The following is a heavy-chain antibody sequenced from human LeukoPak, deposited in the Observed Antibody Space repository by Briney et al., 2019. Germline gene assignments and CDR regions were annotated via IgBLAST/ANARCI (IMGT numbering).Heavy chain of an antibody. J-gene: IGHJ4*02. CDR2: ISYDGSNK. Sequence: SGGSLRLSCAASGFTFSSYAMHWVRQAPGKGLEWVAVISYDGSNKYYADSVKGRFTISRDNSKNTLYLQMNSLRAEDTAVYYCARDSLTGQTYYFDYWGQGTLVTVSS. CDR3: ARDSLTGQTYYFDY. CDR1: GFTFSSYA. D-gene: IGHD7-27*01. V-gene: IGHV3-30*04.